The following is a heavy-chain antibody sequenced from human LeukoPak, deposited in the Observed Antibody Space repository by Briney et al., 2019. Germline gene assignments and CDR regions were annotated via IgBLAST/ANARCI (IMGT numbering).Heavy chain of an antibody. CDR1: GGSFSGYY. V-gene: IGHV4-34*01. D-gene: IGHD3-3*01. CDR3: ARVYMYYDFWSGYYSHNYYYYYMDV. CDR2: INHSGST. Sequence: SEALSLTCAVYGGSFSGYYWSWIRQPPGKGLEWIGEINHSGSTYYNPSLKSRVTISVDTSKNQFSLKLSSVTAADTAVYYCARVYMYYDFWSGYYSHNYYYYYMDVWGKGTTVTVSS. J-gene: IGHJ6*03.